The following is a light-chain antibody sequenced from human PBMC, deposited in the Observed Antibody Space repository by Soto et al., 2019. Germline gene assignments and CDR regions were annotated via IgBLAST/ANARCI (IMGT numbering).Light chain of an antibody. CDR3: SSYISNNVV. CDR2: DIS. V-gene: IGLV2-14*03. J-gene: IGLJ2*01. CDR1: SSDVGYNHF. Sequence: QSALTQPASVSGSPGQSITISCTGTSSDVGYNHFVSWYQQHPGKAPKLMIYDISYRPSGVSNRFSGSKSGTTASLTISGLQAEDEAGDYCSSYISNNVVFGGGTKLTVL.